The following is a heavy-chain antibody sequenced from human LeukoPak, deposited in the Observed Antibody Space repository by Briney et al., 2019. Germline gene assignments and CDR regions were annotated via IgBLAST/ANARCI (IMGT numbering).Heavy chain of an antibody. CDR1: GFTFSSYA. Sequence: GGSLRLSCAASGFTFSSYAMSWVRQAPGKGLEWVSSIGGGGGGTFYADSVKGRFTISRDNSKNTLYLQMNSLRAEDTAVYYCASGVYSSGNYYFDYWGQGTLVTVSS. J-gene: IGHJ4*02. V-gene: IGHV3-23*01. D-gene: IGHD6-19*01. CDR3: ASGVYSSGNYYFDY. CDR2: IGGGGGGT.